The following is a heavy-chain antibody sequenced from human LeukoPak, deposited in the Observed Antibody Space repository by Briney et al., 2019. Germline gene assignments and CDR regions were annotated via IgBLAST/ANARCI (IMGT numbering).Heavy chain of an antibody. CDR3: ARVVTPRYCSSTSCYWKGWSDP. CDR2: ISAYNGNT. CDR1: GYTFTSYG. Sequence: ASVKVSCKASGYTFTSYGISWVRQAPGQGLEWMGWISAYNGNTNYAQKLQGRVTMTTDTSTSTAYMELRSLRSDDTAVYYCARVVTPRYCSSTSCYWKGWSDPWGQGTLVTVSS. V-gene: IGHV1-18*01. D-gene: IGHD2-2*01. J-gene: IGHJ5*02.